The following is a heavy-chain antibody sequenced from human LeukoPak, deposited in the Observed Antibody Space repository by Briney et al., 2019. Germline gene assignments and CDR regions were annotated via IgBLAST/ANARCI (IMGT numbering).Heavy chain of an antibody. CDR1: GFTFSSNW. V-gene: IGHV3-7*01. CDR3: AELGITMIGGV. Sequence: GGSLRLSCAASGFTFSSNWMIWVRQAPGKGLEWVANIKQDGSEKYYVDSVKGRFTISRDNAKNSLYLQMNSLRAEDTAVYYCAELGITMIGGVWGKGATVTISS. J-gene: IGHJ6*04. D-gene: IGHD3-10*02. CDR2: IKQDGSEK.